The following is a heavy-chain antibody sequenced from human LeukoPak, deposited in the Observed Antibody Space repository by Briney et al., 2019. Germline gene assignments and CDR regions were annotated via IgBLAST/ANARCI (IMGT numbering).Heavy chain of an antibody. CDR2: IIPIFGTA. Sequence: SVKVSCKASGGTFSSYAISWVRQAPGQGLEWMGGIIPIFGTANYAQKFQGRVTITADESTSTGYKELSSLRSEDTAVYYCASKRRYSYGLDYWGQGTLVTVSS. CDR1: GGTFSSYA. V-gene: IGHV1-69*01. J-gene: IGHJ4*02. CDR3: ASKRRYSYGLDY. D-gene: IGHD5-18*01.